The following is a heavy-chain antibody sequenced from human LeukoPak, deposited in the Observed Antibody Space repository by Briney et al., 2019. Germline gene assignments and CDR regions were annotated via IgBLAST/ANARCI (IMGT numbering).Heavy chain of an antibody. Sequence: GGSLRLSCVASGFIFCDCVIHRVRQAPGEGREGVAFISYDEKTIFYADSAKGRFTISRDNSMNTVFLQMNRLRPEDTAVYYCVKEAYYDWGSSPTFYFDYWGQGTRVTVSS. J-gene: IGHJ4*02. CDR2: ISYDEKTI. CDR3: VKEAYYDWGSSPTFYFDY. D-gene: IGHD3-10*01. CDR1: GFIFCDCV. V-gene: IGHV3-30*04.